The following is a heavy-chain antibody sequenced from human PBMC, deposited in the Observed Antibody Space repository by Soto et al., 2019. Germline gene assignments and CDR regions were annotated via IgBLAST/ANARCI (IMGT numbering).Heavy chain of an antibody. CDR2: IWYDGSNK. D-gene: IGHD6-6*01. J-gene: IGHJ4*02. CDR3: ARCPYSSSSYFDY. V-gene: IGHV3-33*08. Sequence: GGSLRLSCAASGFTFSSYGMHWVRQAPGKGLEWVAVIWYDGSNKYYADSVKGRFTISRDNSKNTLYLQMNSLRAEDTAVYYCARCPYSSSSYFDYWGQGTLVTVSS. CDR1: GFTFSSYG.